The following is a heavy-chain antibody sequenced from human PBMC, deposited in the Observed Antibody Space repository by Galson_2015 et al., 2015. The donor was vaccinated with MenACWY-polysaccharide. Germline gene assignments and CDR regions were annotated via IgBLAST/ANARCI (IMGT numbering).Heavy chain of an antibody. CDR2: ISGSGDST. D-gene: IGHD2-8*01. J-gene: IGHJ4*02. CDR1: GFTFNNYA. Sequence: SLRLSCAASGFTFNNYAVSWVRQAPGKGLEWVSTISGSGDSTYYADSVKGRFTIARDNSKNSLYLQMNSLRAEDTAQYYCAKPYSASGVCSGFDSWGQGSLVTVSS. CDR3: AKPYSASGVCSGFDS. V-gene: IGHV3-23*01.